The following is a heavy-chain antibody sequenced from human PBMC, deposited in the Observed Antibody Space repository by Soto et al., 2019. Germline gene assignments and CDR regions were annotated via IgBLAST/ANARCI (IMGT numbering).Heavy chain of an antibody. CDR3: ARNIGDYYGAGSRFDY. CDR2: ISAYNGNT. D-gene: IGHD3-10*01. V-gene: IGHV1-18*01. J-gene: IGHJ4*02. CDR1: GYTFTSYD. Sequence: QVQLVQSGAEVKKPGASVKVSCKASGYTFTSYDMCWVRQAPGQGLEWMGWISAYNGNTNYAQKRQGIVTMTTDTSTSTAYMGLRSLRSDDTAVYYCARNIGDYYGAGSRFDYWGQGTVVTVSS.